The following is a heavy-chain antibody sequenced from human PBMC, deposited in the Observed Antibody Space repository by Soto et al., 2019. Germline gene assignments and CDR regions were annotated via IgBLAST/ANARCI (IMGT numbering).Heavy chain of an antibody. V-gene: IGHV4-61*01. J-gene: IGHJ6*01. CDR3: ASGGVGYCISTSCYEGYYYYGMDV. CDR1: GGSVSSGSYY. CDR2: IYYSGST. Sequence: QVQLQESGPGLVKPSETLSLTCTVSGGSVSSGSYYWSWIRQPPGKGLEWIGYIYYSGSTNYNPSLKGQVTISVDTSKNLCALKLSSVTAADAGVYYCASGGVGYCISTSCYEGYYYYGMDVW. D-gene: IGHD2-2*01.